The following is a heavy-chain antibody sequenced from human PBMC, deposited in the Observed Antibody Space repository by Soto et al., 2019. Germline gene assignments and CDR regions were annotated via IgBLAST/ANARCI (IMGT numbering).Heavy chain of an antibody. Sequence: EVQLLESGGGLVQPGGSLRLACADSGITFSNWVRQAPVKGLEWVSGISGSGGYKYYADSVKGRFTISRDDSKSTVYLQMNSLRAEDTAVYYCAKDRNFKDYYGMDVWGQGTTVTVSS. V-gene: IGHV3-23*01. D-gene: IGHD1-7*01. J-gene: IGHJ6*02. CDR1: GITFSN. CDR3: AKDRNFKDYYGMDV. CDR2: ISGSGGYK.